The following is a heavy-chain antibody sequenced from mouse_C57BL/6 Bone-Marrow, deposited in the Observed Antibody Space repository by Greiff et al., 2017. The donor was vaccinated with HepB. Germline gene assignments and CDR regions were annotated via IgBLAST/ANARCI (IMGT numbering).Heavy chain of an antibody. V-gene: IGHV1-82*01. D-gene: IGHD1-1*01. Sequence: QVQLQQSGPELVKPGASVKISCKASGYAFSSSWMNWVKQRPGKGLEWIGRIYPGDGDTNYNGKFKGKATLTADKSSSTAYMQLSSLTSEDSAVYFCARRIAGSSYWYVDVWGTGTTVTVSS. CDR3: ARRIAGSSYWYVDV. J-gene: IGHJ1*03. CDR1: GYAFSSSW. CDR2: IYPGDGDT.